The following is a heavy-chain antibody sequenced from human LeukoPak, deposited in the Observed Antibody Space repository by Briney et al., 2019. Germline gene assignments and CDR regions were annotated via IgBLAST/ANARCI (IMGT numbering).Heavy chain of an antibody. V-gene: IGHV1-69*05. Sequence: ASVKVSCKASGGTFSSYAISWVRQAPGQGLEWMGGIIPIFVTANYAQKFQGRVTITTDESTSTAYMELSSLRSEDTAVYYCASRQLVPKYYYYYYYMDVWGKGTTVTVSS. CDR1: GGTFSSYA. J-gene: IGHJ6*03. CDR3: ASRQLVPKYYYYYYYMDV. CDR2: IIPIFVTA. D-gene: IGHD6-13*01.